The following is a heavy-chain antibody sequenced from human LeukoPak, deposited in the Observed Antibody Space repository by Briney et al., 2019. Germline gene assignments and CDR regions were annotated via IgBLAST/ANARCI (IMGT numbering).Heavy chain of an antibody. CDR3: ATVDYDDSDY. CDR1: GFTFSSYA. J-gene: IGHJ4*02. Sequence: PGGSLRLSCAASGFTFSSYAMHWVRQAPGKGLEWVAVISYDGSNKYYADSVKGRFTISRDNSKNTLYLQVDSLRAEDTGIYYCATVDYDDSDYWGQGTLVTVSS. CDR2: ISYDGSNK. V-gene: IGHV3-30-3*01. D-gene: IGHD4-17*01.